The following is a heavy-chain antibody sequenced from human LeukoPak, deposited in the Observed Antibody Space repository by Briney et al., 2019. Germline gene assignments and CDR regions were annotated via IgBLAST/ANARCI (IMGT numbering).Heavy chain of an antibody. CDR1: GGSFSGYY. D-gene: IGHD5-12*01. Sequence: ETLSLTCAVYGGSFSGYYWSWIRQPPGKGLEWVSAISGSGGSTYYADSVKGRFTISRDNSKNTLYLQMNSLRAADTAVYYCAKEWEDYDYEPTLPRGYWGQGTLVTVSS. J-gene: IGHJ4*02. V-gene: IGHV3-23*01. CDR2: ISGSGGST. CDR3: AKEWEDYDYEPTLPRGY.